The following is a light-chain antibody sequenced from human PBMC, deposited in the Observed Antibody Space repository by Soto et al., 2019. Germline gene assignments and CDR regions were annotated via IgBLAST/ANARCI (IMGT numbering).Light chain of an antibody. Sequence: QSVLTQPPSASGTPGQGVTISCSGSSSNIGSHPVSWYQQFPGTAPKLLIYGQNQRPSGVPDRFSGSTSDTSASLDISGLQAEDEADYHCATWDDSLNGWVFGGGTQLTVL. CDR3: ATWDDSLNGWV. V-gene: IGLV1-44*01. J-gene: IGLJ3*02. CDR2: GQN. CDR1: SSNIGSHP.